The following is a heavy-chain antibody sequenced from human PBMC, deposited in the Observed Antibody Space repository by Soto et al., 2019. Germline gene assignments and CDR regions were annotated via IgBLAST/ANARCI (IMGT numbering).Heavy chain of an antibody. J-gene: IGHJ6*02. CDR3: ARHMRLEYYYGMDV. CDR2: IYYSGST. CDR1: GGSISSSSYY. D-gene: IGHD1-1*01. Sequence: NPSETLSLTCTVSGGSISSSSYYWGWIRQPPGKGLEWIGSIYYSGSTYYNPSLKSRVTISVDTSKNQFSLKLSSVTAADTAVYYCARHMRLEYYYGMDVWGQGTTVTVSS. V-gene: IGHV4-39*01.